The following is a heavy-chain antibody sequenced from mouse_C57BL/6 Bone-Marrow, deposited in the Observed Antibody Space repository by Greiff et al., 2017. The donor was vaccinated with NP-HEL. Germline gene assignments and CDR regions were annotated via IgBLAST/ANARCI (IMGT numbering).Heavy chain of an antibody. Sequence: QVQLQQPGAELVKPGASVKMSCKASGYTFTSYWITWVKQRPGQGLEWIGDISPGSGSTNYNEKFKSKATLTVDTSSSTAYMQLSSLTSEDSAVYYCARWLLRKYYAMDYWGQGTSVTVSS. D-gene: IGHD2-3*01. J-gene: IGHJ4*01. CDR3: ARWLLRKYYAMDY. CDR2: ISPGSGST. CDR1: GYTFTSYW. V-gene: IGHV1-55*01.